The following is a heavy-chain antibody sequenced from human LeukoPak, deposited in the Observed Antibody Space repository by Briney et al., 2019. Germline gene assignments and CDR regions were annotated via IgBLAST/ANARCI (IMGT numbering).Heavy chain of an antibody. J-gene: IGHJ1*01. V-gene: IGHV1-69*13. Sequence: ASVKVSCKASGGTLSSYAISWVRQAPGQGLEWMGGISPIFGTANYAQKFQGRVTITADESTSTAYMELSSLRSEDTAVYYCARGNREGFWAPFTDWGQGTLVPVSS. CDR2: ISPIFGTA. D-gene: IGHD3-3*01. CDR1: GGTLSSYA. CDR3: ARGNREGFWAPFTD.